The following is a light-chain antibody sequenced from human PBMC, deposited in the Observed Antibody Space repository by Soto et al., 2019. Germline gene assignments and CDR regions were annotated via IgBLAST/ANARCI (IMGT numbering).Light chain of an antibody. V-gene: IGLV3-21*04. CDR3: QVWYSSSDHVV. J-gene: IGLJ2*01. CDR2: YDR. CDR1: NIGSNS. Sequence: SYELTQPPSVSGAPGKTARITCAGNNIGSNSVHWYQRKPGQAPLLVIYYDRDRPSGIAGRFSGSKSGNTATLTISSVVDADEAGHHCQVWYSSSDHVVFGGGTKLTVL.